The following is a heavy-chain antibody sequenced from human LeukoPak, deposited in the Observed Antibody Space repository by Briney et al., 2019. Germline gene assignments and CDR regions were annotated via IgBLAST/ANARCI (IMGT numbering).Heavy chain of an antibody. D-gene: IGHD2-2*02. CDR3: AKRAKYCSSTSCYTDY. Sequence: GGPLRLSCAASGFTFSSYGMHWVRQAPGKGLEWVAVISYDGSNEYYADSVKGRFTISRDNSKNTLYLQMNSLRAEDTAVYYCAKRAKYCSSTSCYTDYWGQGTLVTVSS. CDR2: ISYDGSNE. V-gene: IGHV3-30*18. CDR1: GFTFSSYG. J-gene: IGHJ4*02.